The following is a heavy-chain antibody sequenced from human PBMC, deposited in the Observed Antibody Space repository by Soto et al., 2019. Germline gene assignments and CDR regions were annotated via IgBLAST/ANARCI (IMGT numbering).Heavy chain of an antibody. V-gene: IGHV3-48*02. D-gene: IGHD4-17*01. J-gene: IGHJ6*02. Sequence: GGSLRLSCAASGFTFSSYSMNWVRQAPGKGLEWVSYISSSSSTIYYADSVKGRFTISRDNAKNSLYLQMNSLRDEDTAVYYCARDLGGPYGDYYYGMDVWGQGTTVTVS. CDR2: ISSSSSTI. CDR3: ARDLGGPYGDYYYGMDV. CDR1: GFTFSSYS.